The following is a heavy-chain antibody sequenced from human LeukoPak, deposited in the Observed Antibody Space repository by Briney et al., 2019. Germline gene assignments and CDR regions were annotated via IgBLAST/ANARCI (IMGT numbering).Heavy chain of an antibody. CDR1: RYTFTSYD. Sequence: ASVKVSCKASRYTFTSYDINWVRQATGQGLEWMGWMNPNSGNTGYAQKLQGRVTMTTDTSTGTAYMELRSLRSDDTAVYYCARSGRGTYYYFDYWGQGTLVTVSS. J-gene: IGHJ4*02. CDR3: ARSGRGTYYYFDY. V-gene: IGHV1-8*01. CDR2: MNPNSGNT. D-gene: IGHD1-26*01.